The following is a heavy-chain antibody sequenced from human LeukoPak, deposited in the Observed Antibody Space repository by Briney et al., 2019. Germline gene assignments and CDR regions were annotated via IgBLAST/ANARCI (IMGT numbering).Heavy chain of an antibody. V-gene: IGHV4-59*08. D-gene: IGHD6-19*01. CDR3: ARHLRGSGWYWFDP. CDR1: GGSISSYY. CDR2: TYYSGST. Sequence: SETLSLTCTVSGGSISSYYWSWIRQPPGKGLEWIGYTYYSGSTNYNPSLKSRVTISVDTSKNQFSLKLSSVTAADTAVYYCARHLRGSGWYWFDPWGQGTLVTVSS. J-gene: IGHJ5*02.